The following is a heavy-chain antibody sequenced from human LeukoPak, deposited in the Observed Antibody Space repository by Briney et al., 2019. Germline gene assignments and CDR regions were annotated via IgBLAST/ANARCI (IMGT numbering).Heavy chain of an antibody. CDR3: AKGGIVVPAAKAINNWFDP. CDR1: GFTFSSYS. J-gene: IGHJ5*02. Sequence: PGGSLRLSCAASGFTFSSYSMNWVRQAPGKGLEWVSAISGSGGSTYYADSVKGRFTISRDNSKNTLYLQMNSLRAEDTAVYYCAKGGIVVPAAKAINNWFDPWGQGTLVTVSS. D-gene: IGHD2-2*01. V-gene: IGHV3-23*01. CDR2: ISGSGGST.